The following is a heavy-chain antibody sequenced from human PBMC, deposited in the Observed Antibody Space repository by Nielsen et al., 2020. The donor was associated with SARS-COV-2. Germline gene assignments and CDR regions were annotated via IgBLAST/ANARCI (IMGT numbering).Heavy chain of an antibody. CDR3: ARDLYSSSWYRGGYYYYYGMDV. Sequence: SQTPSLTRVISGDSVFSNHAAWNLIRQSPSRSLEWLGRTYYRSKWYNDYAVSVKSRITINPDTSKNQFSLQLNSVTPEDTAVYYCARDLYSSSWYRGGYYYYYGMDVWGQGTTVTVSS. V-gene: IGHV6-1*01. CDR2: TYYRSKWYN. CDR1: GDSVFSNHAA. D-gene: IGHD6-13*01. J-gene: IGHJ6*02.